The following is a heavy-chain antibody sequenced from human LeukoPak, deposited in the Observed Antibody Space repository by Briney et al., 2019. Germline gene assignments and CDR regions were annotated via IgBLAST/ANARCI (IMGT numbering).Heavy chain of an antibody. J-gene: IGHJ4*02. CDR1: GFTFSRYA. CDR3: ARDNADRNMGNAFDY. Sequence: AGGSLRLSCVASGFTFSRYAMHWVRQAPGKGLEWVSDIFSDRSDKFYADSVRGRFTISGDDSKNTLYLQISSLRVEDTALYYCARDNADRNMGNAFDYWGQGTLVTVSS. D-gene: IGHD1-26*01. V-gene: IGHV3-30*04. CDR2: IFSDRSDK.